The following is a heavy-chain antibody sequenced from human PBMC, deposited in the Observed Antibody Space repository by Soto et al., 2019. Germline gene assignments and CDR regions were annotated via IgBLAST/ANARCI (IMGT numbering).Heavy chain of an antibody. CDR1: GGSISSSSYF. Sequence: QLQLQESGPGLVKPSETLSLTCSVSGGSISSSSYFWGWIRQPPGKGLEWIGSIYYSGSTYYNPSLKGRVTVSGDTSKNQCSLKLSAVTAADTAVYSCERHPSDFWFDPWGQGTLVTVSS. D-gene: IGHD2-21*02. V-gene: IGHV4-39*01. CDR2: IYYSGST. CDR3: ERHPSDFWFDP. J-gene: IGHJ5*02.